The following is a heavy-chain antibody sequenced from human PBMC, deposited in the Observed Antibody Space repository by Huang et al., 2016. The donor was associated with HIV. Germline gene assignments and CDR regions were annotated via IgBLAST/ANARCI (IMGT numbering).Heavy chain of an antibody. CDR1: GYTFSRYG. CDR2: SSADNGNT. V-gene: IGHV1-18*01. J-gene: IGHJ4*02. D-gene: IGHD3-22*01. Sequence: QVQLVQSGGEVKKPGASVKVSCKASGYTFSRYGVSWVRQAPGQGLEWRGGSSADNGNTQYAKKLQGRVTMTTDTATSTAYMELRSLRSDDTAEYYCARGVYSSGYYPLFDYWGQGTLVTVTS. CDR3: ARGVYSSGYYPLFDY.